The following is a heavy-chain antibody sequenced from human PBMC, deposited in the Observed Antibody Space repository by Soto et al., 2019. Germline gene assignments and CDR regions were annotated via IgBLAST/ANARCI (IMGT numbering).Heavy chain of an antibody. Sequence: GASVKVSCKASGYTFTGYYMHWVRQAAGQGLEWMGWINPNSGGTNYAQKFQGWVTMTRDTSISTAYMELRRLRSDDTAVYYCARGPVLVPAAMSDYYYYGMDVWGQGTTVTVSS. CDR2: INPNSGGT. CDR1: GYTFTGYY. J-gene: IGHJ6*02. V-gene: IGHV1-2*04. D-gene: IGHD2-2*01. CDR3: ARGPVLVPAAMSDYYYYGMDV.